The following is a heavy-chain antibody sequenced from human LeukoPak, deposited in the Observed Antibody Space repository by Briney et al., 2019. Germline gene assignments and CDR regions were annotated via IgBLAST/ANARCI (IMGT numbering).Heavy chain of an antibody. Sequence: GRSLRLSCAASGFTFSSYGMHWVRQAPGKGLEWVAVISYDGSNKYYADSVKGRFTISRDNSKNTLYLQMNSLRAEDTAVYYCARGLAHFDYWGQGTLVTVSS. D-gene: IGHD3-9*01. J-gene: IGHJ4*02. CDR1: GFTFSSYG. V-gene: IGHV3-30*03. CDR3: ARGLAHFDY. CDR2: ISYDGSNK.